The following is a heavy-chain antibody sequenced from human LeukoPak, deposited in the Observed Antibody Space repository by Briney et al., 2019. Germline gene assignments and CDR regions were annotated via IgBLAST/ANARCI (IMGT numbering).Heavy chain of an antibody. Sequence: PGGSLRLSCAASGFRFSDYWMTWVRQAPGKGLECVANIKGRFTVSRDNAKNSSYLQMNNMRVEDTAIYYCTKDLNHDSSGWGQGTLVTVSS. CDR2: I. CDR1: GFRFSDYW. V-gene: IGHV3-7*01. D-gene: IGHD3-22*01. CDR3: TKDLNHDSSG. J-gene: IGHJ4*02.